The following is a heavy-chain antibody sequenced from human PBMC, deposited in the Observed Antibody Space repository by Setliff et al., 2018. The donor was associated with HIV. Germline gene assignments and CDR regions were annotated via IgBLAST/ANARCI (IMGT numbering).Heavy chain of an antibody. J-gene: IGHJ4*02. CDR3: AKTQTVITVYGPFDS. CDR2: ISGSGDIT. D-gene: IGHD4-4*01. Sequence: GESLKISCAASGFSFRSYAVSWVRQAPGKGLEWVSVISGSGDITYYRESVKGRFTVSRDNSDNTVYLQMNSLRAEDTAMYYCAKTQTVITVYGPFDSWGQGTPVTVSS. V-gene: IGHV3-23*01. CDR1: GFSFRSYA.